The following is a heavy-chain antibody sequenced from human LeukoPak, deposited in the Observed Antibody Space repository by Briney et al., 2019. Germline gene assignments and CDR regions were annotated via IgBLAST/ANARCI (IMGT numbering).Heavy chain of an antibody. Sequence: SETLSLTCAVYGGSFSGYYWSWIRQPPGKGLEWIGEINHSGSTNYSPSLKSRVTISVDTSKNQFSLKLSSVTAADTAVYYCAREDKSGSYLDYWGQGTLVTVSS. CDR1: GGSFSGYY. CDR3: AREDKSGSYLDY. D-gene: IGHD1-26*01. V-gene: IGHV4-34*01. J-gene: IGHJ4*02. CDR2: INHSGST.